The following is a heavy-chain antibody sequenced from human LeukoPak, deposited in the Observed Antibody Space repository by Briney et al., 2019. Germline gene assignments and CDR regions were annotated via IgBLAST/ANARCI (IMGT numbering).Heavy chain of an antibody. Sequence: GGSLRLSCAASGFTFSSYAMSWVRQAPGKGLEWVSAISGSGGSKYYAASVKGRFTISRDNYKNTLYLQMKSLRAEDTAVYYCAKDLGYYDYGWGSFDYWGQGTLVTVSS. CDR3: AKDLGYYDYGWGSFDY. J-gene: IGHJ4*02. D-gene: IGHD3-16*01. CDR1: GFTFSSYA. V-gene: IGHV3-23*01. CDR2: ISGSGGSK.